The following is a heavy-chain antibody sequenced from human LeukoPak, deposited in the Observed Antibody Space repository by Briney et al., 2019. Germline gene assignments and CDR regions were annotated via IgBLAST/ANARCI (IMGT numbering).Heavy chain of an antibody. Sequence: ASVKVSCKASGYTFTGYYMHCVRQAPGQGLEWMGWINPNSGGKNYAQNFQGRVTMTRDTSISTAYMELSRLRSDDTAVYYCTRDAFPGYSSGWYDYWGQGTLVTVSS. J-gene: IGHJ4*02. CDR3: TRDAFPGYSSGWYDY. CDR1: GYTFTGYY. V-gene: IGHV1-2*02. D-gene: IGHD6-19*01. CDR2: INPNSGGK.